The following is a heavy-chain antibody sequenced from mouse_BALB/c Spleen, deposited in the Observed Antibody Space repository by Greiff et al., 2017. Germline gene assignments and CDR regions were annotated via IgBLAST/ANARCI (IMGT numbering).Heavy chain of an antibody. J-gene: IGHJ3*01. CDR1: GYAFSSYW. V-gene: IGHV1-80*01. CDR3: ARLGGFAY. Sequence: VKLVESGAELVRPGSSVKISCKASGYAFSSYWMNWVKQRPGQGLEWIGQIYPGDGDTNYNGKFKGKATLTADKSSSTAYMQLSSLTSEDSAVYFCARLGGFAYWGQGTLVTVSA. CDR2: IYPGDGDT.